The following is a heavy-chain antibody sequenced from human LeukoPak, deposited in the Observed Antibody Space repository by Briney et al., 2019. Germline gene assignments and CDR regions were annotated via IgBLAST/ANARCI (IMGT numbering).Heavy chain of an antibody. V-gene: IGHV4-30-4*08. CDR1: GGSISSGDYY. CDR3: ARIVGAGDAFDI. CDR2: IYYSGST. Sequence: SQTLSLTCTVSGGSISSGDYYWSWIRQPSGKGLEWIGYIYYSGSTYYNPSLKSRVTISVDTSKNQFSLKLSSVTAADTAVYYCARIVGAGDAFDIWGQGTMVTVSS. D-gene: IGHD1-26*01. J-gene: IGHJ3*02.